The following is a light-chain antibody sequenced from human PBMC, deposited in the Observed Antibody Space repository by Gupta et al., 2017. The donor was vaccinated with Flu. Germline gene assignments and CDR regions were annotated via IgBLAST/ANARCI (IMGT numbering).Light chain of an antibody. J-gene: IGLJ3*02. CDR1: ISNIGGNP. CDR3: AAWDDSLNGPNWV. Sequence: QSVLTQPPSASGTPGQRVTISCSGSISNIGGNPVYWYQQPPGTAPKLLVYYNEQRPSGVPDRYSGSKSGTSASLAISGLQSEDEAEYYCAAWDDSLNGPNWVFGGGTKLTVL. V-gene: IGLV1-44*01. CDR2: YNE.